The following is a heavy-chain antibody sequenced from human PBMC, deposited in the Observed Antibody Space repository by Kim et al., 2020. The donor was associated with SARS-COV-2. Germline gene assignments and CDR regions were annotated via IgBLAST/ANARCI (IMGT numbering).Heavy chain of an antibody. J-gene: IGHJ6*03. CDR3: ARTVVVVPAAIFTPYYYYYVDV. D-gene: IGHD2-2*01. CDR1: GGSFSGYY. Sequence: SETLSLTCAVYGGSFSGYYWSWIRQPPGKGLEWIGEINLSGSTNYNPSLKSRVTISVDTSKNQFSLKLSSVTAADTTVYYCARTVVVVPAAIFTPYYYYYVDVWGTGTTVTVSS. CDR2: INLSGST. V-gene: IGHV4-34*01.